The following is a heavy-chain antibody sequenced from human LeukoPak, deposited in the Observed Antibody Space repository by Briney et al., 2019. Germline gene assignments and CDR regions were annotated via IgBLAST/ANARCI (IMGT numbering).Heavy chain of an antibody. D-gene: IGHD2-2*01. J-gene: IGHJ5*02. Sequence: VASVKVSCKASGGTFSSYAISWVRQAPGQGREWMGGIIPIFGTANYAQKFQGRVTITADESTSTAYMELSSLRSEDTAVYYCAVIVVVPAATSTNWFDPWGQGTLVTVSS. CDR1: GGTFSSYA. CDR3: AVIVVVPAATSTNWFDP. CDR2: IIPIFGTA. V-gene: IGHV1-69*01.